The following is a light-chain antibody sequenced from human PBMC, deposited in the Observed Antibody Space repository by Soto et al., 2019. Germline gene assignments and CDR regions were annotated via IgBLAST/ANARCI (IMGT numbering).Light chain of an antibody. CDR1: QSVSSS. V-gene: IGKV3-15*01. CDR2: GAS. J-gene: IGKJ1*01. Sequence: EIVMTQSPATLSVSPGDRATLSCRASQSVSSSFAWYQQKPGQAPRLLIYGASTRATGIPARFSGSGSETEFTLTISSLQSEDSAVYYCQQYNNWWTFGQGTKVEIK. CDR3: QQYNNWWT.